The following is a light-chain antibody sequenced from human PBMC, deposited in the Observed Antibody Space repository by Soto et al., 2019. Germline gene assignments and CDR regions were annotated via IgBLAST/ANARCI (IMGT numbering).Light chain of an antibody. CDR3: HQYDDWPPYT. Sequence: EIEMTQSPATLSLSPGERATVSCRASQSVGNNLAWYQQKSGQAPRLLIYGAYTRAAGVPARFSGTGSGTEFTLTISSLRSEDFAVYYCHQYDDWPPYTFGQGTKLEFK. V-gene: IGKV3-15*01. CDR2: GAY. CDR1: QSVGNN. J-gene: IGKJ2*01.